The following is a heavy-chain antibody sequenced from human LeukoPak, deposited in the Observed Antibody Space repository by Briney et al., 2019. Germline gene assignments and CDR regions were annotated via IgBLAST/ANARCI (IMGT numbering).Heavy chain of an antibody. CDR2: IYYSGST. J-gene: IGHJ2*01. CDR1: GGSISSYY. Sequence: PSETLSLTCTVSGGSISSYYWSWIRQPPGKGLEWIGYIYYSGSTNYNPSLKSRVTISVDTSKNQSSLKLSSVTAADTAVYYCARSHSSPVKNWYFDLWGRGTLVTVSS. CDR3: ARSHSSPVKNWYFDL. D-gene: IGHD6-13*01. V-gene: IGHV4-59*01.